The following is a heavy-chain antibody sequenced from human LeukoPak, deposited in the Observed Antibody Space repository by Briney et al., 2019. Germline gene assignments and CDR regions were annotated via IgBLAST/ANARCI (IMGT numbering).Heavy chain of an antibody. J-gene: IGHJ1*01. V-gene: IGHV3-30*18. CDR3: AKGPETGWYEYFQH. D-gene: IGHD6-19*01. CDR2: ISYDGSHK. CDR1: GFTFSSYG. Sequence: GRSLRLSCAASGFTFSSYGMHWGRQAPGKGLEWVAVISYDGSHKYYADSVKGRFTISRDNSKNTLYLQMNSLRAEDTAVYYCAKGPETGWYEYFQHWGQGTLVTVSS.